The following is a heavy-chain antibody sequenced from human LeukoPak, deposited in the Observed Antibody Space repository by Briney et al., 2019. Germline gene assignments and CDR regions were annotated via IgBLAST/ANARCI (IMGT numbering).Heavy chain of an antibody. Sequence: ASVKVSCKASGYTFTSYGISWVRQAPGQGLEWMAWISAYNGNTNYAQKLQGRVTMTTDTSTSTAYMELRSLRSDDTAVYYCARVGWYSSSWSEFDYWGQGTLVTVSS. V-gene: IGHV1-18*01. CDR1: GYTFTSYG. CDR3: ARVGWYSSSWSEFDY. CDR2: ISAYNGNT. J-gene: IGHJ4*02. D-gene: IGHD6-13*01.